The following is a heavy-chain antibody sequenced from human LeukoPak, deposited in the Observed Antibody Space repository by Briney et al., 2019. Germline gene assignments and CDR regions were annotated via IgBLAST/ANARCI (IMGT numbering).Heavy chain of an antibody. CDR1: GGSFSSEA. CDR3: ARERKLYYYDSSEFDY. J-gene: IGHJ4*02. CDR2: IIPIFGTA. V-gene: IGHV1-69*05. Sequence: GASVKVSCKAFGGSFSSEAISWVRQAPGQGLEWMGGIIPIFGTANYAQKFQGRVTITTDESTSTAYMEVSSLRSDDTAVYYCARERKLYYYDSSEFDYWAREPWSPSPQ. D-gene: IGHD3-22*01.